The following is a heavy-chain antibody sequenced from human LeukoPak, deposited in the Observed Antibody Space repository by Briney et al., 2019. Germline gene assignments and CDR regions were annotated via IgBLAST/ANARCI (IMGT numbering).Heavy chain of an antibody. CDR3: ARGRHVDTAMVRYYFDY. Sequence: GGSLRLSCAASGFTFSSYGMHWVRRAPGKGLEWVAVIWYDGSNKYYADSVKGRFTISRDNSKNTLYLQMNSLRAEDTAVYYCARGRHVDTAMVRYYFDYWGQGTLVTVSS. V-gene: IGHV3-33*01. J-gene: IGHJ4*02. CDR2: IWYDGSNK. CDR1: GFTFSSYG. D-gene: IGHD5-18*01.